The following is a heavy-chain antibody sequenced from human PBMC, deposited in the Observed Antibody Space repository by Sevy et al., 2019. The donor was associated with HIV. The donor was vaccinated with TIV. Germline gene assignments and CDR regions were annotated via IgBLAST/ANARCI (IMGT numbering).Heavy chain of an antibody. CDR3: ARSPDFWSGYTPRTNYYGMDV. D-gene: IGHD3-3*01. CDR2: ISYDGSNK. Sequence: GGSLRLSCAASGFTFSSYAMHWVRQAPGKGLEWVAVISYDGSNKYYADSVKDRFTISRDNSKNTLYLQMNSLRAEDTAVYYCARSPDFWSGYTPRTNYYGMDVWGQGTTVTVSS. J-gene: IGHJ6*02. V-gene: IGHV3-30-3*01. CDR1: GFTFSSYA.